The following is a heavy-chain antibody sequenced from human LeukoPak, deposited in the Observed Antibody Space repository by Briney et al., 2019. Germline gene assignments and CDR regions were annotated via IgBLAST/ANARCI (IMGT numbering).Heavy chain of an antibody. CDR3: ARPPYDILTGWAMGHMDV. CDR1: GGSISSYY. V-gene: IGHV4-59*01. Sequence: SETLSLTCTGSGGSISSYYWSWIRQPPGKGLECVRHMYYSGSTNYNPSLKTLVTISVDPSKTQFSLKLSSVTAADTAVYSCARPPYDILTGWAMGHMDVWGKGTTVTVSS. CDR2: MYYSGST. D-gene: IGHD3-9*01. J-gene: IGHJ6*03.